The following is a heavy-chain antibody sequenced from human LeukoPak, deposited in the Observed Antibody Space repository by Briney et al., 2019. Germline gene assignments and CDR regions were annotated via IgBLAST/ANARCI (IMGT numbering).Heavy chain of an antibody. CDR3: ARDQEYYSDSSGY. CDR2: ISSGSSYI. D-gene: IGHD3-22*01. CDR1: GFTFSSYS. V-gene: IGHV3-21*01. J-gene: IGHJ4*02. Sequence: GGSLRLSCAASGFTFSSYSMNWVRQAPGKGLEWVSSISSGSSYIYYADSVKGRFTISRDNAKNSLYLQMNSLRAEDTAVYYCARDQEYYSDSSGYWGQGTLVTVSS.